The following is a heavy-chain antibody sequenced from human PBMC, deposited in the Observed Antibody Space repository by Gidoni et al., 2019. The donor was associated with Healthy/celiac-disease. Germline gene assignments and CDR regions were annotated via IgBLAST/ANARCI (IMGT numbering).Heavy chain of an antibody. V-gene: IGHV3-21*01. CDR2: IRSSSSYI. J-gene: IGHJ4*02. CDR1: GFTFSSYS. Sequence: EVQLVESGGGLVKPGGSLRLSCAASGFTFSSYSITWVRQAPGKGLEWVSSIRSSSSYIYYADSVKGRFTISRDNAKNSLYLQMNSLRAEDTAVYYCATHCGGDCYGDYWGQGTLVTVSS. D-gene: IGHD2-21*02. CDR3: ATHCGGDCYGDY.